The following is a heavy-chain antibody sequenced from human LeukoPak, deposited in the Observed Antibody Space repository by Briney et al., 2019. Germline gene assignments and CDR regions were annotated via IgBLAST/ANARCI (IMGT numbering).Heavy chain of an antibody. D-gene: IGHD1-26*01. J-gene: IGHJ4*02. CDR1: GYTFTSYY. CDR3: ARHSGDQWELGEGDY. CDR2: INPSGGST. V-gene: IGHV1-46*01. Sequence: ASVKVSCKASGYTFTSYYMHWVRPAPGQGLEWMGIINPSGGSTSYAQKFQGRVTMTRDTSTSTVYMELSSLRSEDTAVYYCARHSGDQWELGEGDYWGQGTLVTVSS.